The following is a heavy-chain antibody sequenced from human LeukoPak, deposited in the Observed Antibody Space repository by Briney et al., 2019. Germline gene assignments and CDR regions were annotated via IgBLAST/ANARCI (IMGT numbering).Heavy chain of an antibody. CDR1: GFTFSSYS. Sequence: GGSLRLSCAASGFTFSSYSMNWVRQAPGKGLEWVSSISSSSSYIYYADSMKGRFTISRDNAKNSLYLQMNSLRAEDTAVYYCARAYDYVWGSYGYWGQGTLVTVSS. J-gene: IGHJ4*02. CDR3: ARAYDYVWGSYGY. CDR2: ISSSSSYI. V-gene: IGHV3-21*01. D-gene: IGHD3-16*01.